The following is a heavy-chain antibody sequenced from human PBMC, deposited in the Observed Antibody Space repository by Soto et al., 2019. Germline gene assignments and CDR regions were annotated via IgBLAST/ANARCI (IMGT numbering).Heavy chain of an antibody. CDR1: GFNFSDFG. CDR2: VSSDGSGK. D-gene: IGHD2-21*01. J-gene: IGHJ4*02. Sequence: GGTLRLSCAVSGFNFSDFGLHWVRQAPGKGLEWLAVVSSDGSGKMYGDSVKGRFTISRDNSEKNLYLQMNRLKIDDTAVYFCAKDIASGPMVMSLGSWGQGALVTVSS. V-gene: IGHV3-30*18. CDR3: AKDIASGPMVMSLGS.